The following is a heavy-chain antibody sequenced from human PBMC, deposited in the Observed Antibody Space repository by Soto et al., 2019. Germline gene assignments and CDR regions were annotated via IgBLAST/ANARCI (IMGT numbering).Heavy chain of an antibody. V-gene: IGHV4-39*07. J-gene: IGHJ6*02. CDR1: GGSISSSSFH. CDR3: ATDTVSYAFDV. Sequence: LSLTCTVSGGSISSSSFHWGCIRQPPGKGLEWIGSIYYSGSTYYSPSLKSRVTISVDTSKNQFSLKLTSVTAADTAIYYCATDTVSYAFDVLGLGTSVPISS. CDR2: IYYSGST. D-gene: IGHD5-18*01.